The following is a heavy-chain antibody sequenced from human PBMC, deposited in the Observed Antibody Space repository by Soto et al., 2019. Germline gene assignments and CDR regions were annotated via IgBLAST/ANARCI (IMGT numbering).Heavy chain of an antibody. CDR2: ISGGGTGT. Sequence: GGSLRLSCAASGFTFTNYALHWVRQAPGKGLEWVSSISGGGTGTYSADAVKGRFSVSRDNSVNTFYLQMTGLRSDDTAVYYCSFQSPLAGWLDPWGQGTMVTVSS. V-gene: IGHV3-23*01. CDR1: GFTFTNYA. CDR3: SFQSPLAGWLDP. J-gene: IGHJ5*02.